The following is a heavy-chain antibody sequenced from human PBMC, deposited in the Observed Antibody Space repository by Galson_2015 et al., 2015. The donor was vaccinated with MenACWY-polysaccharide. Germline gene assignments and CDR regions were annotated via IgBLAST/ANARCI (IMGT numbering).Heavy chain of an antibody. J-gene: IGHJ4*02. Sequence: SLRLSCAASEFTFTSDDMNWFRQAPGKGLEWVSAISGGGTYYADSVKGRFTISRDNSKSTLYLQMNSLRAEDTAVYYCARERWVRGVFFDQWGQGTLVTVSS. CDR3: ARERWVRGVFFDQ. CDR1: EFTFTSDD. D-gene: IGHD3-10*01. CDR2: ISGGGT. V-gene: IGHV3-23*01.